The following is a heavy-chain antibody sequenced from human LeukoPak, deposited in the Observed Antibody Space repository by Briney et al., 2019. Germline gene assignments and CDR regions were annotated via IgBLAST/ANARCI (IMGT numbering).Heavy chain of an antibody. Sequence: PGGSLRLSCAASGFTFSSYWMHWVRQAPGKGLVWVSRINSDGSSTSYADSVKGRFTISRDNAKNTLYLQMNSLRAEDTAVYYCSRDLKEYQLLVGIDPWGQGTLVSVSS. V-gene: IGHV3-74*01. CDR3: SRDLKEYQLLVGIDP. CDR2: INSDGSST. D-gene: IGHD2-2*01. J-gene: IGHJ5*02. CDR1: GFTFSSYW.